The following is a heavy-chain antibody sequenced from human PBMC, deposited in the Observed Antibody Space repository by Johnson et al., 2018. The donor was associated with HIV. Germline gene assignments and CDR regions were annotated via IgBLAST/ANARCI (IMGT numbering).Heavy chain of an antibody. CDR3: AREGVGTTCRFDM. CDR1: GFTFSSYG. J-gene: IGHJ3*02. D-gene: IGHD1-1*01. CDR2: SRNDGRNK. V-gene: IGHV3-30*02. Sequence: QVHLVESGGGVVQPGGSLRLSCAASGFTFSSYGMHWVRQAPGKGLECVAFSRNDGRNKYYVDSVKGRFTISRDNSKNTLYLQMSSLRAEDTAVYYCAREGVGTTCRFDMWGQGTMVTVSS.